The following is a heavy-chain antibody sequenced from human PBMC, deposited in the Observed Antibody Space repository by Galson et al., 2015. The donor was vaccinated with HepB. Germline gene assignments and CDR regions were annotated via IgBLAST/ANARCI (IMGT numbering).Heavy chain of an antibody. V-gene: IGHV3-33*01. CDR3: ARGERDKDSEPPDD. CDR1: GLAFHNYA. D-gene: IGHD1-26*01. J-gene: IGHJ4*02. Sequence: SLRLSCAASGLAFHNYAMHWVRQAPGKGLEWMAVIWYDGSEKYYADSVKRRFTISRDNSKNILFLDMNSLRVEDTAIYYCARGERDKDSEPPDDWGQGTLVTVSS. CDR2: IWYDGSEK.